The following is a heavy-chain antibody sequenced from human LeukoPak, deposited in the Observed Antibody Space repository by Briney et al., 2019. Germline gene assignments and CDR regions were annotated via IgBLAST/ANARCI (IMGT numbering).Heavy chain of an antibody. V-gene: IGHV4-59*01. D-gene: IGHD5-18*01. CDR2: IYYSGST. CDR1: AGSISSYY. Sequence: SSETLSLTCTVSAGSISSYYWSWIRQPPGKGLEWIGYIYYSGSTNYNPSLKSRVTISVDTSKNQFSLKLSSVTAADTAVYYCASLGAAMAFDYWGQGTLVTVSS. J-gene: IGHJ4*02. CDR3: ASLGAAMAFDY.